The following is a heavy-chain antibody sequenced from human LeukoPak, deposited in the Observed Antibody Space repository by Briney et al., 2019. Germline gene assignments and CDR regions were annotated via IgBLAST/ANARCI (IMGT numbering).Heavy chain of an antibody. CDR1: GYTFNDNP. CDR2: INPRSGDT. V-gene: IGHV1-2*02. J-gene: IGHJ5*02. D-gene: IGHD2-15*01. CDR3: ARGALSYCSGGSCYWVATGLYNWFDP. Sequence: ASVKVSCKASGYTFNDNPIHWVRQAPGQGLERMGWINPRSGDTKYAQKFQGRVTMTRDTSLNTAYMELNRLTSDDTAIYYCARGALSYCSGGSCYWVATGLYNWFDPWGQGTLVTVSS.